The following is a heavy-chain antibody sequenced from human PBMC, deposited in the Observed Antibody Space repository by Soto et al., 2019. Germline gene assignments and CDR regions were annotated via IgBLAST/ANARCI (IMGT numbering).Heavy chain of an antibody. CDR1: GYSFTSYW. D-gene: IGHD3-22*01. Sequence: SLKISCKGSGYSFTSYWISWVRQMPGKGLEWMGRIDPSDSYTNYSPSFQGHVTISADKSISTAYLQWSSLKASDTAMYYCARQIYDSDTGPNFQYYFDSWGQGTPVTVSS. J-gene: IGHJ4*02. CDR2: IDPSDSYT. CDR3: ARQIYDSDTGPNFQYYFDS. V-gene: IGHV5-10-1*01.